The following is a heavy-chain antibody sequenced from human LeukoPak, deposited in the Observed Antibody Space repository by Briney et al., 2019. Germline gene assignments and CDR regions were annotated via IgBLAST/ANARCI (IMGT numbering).Heavy chain of an antibody. Sequence: SETLSLTCAVSGGSISSSYWSWIRQPPGKGLEWIVYIYYSGSTNYNPSLKSRVTISLDTSKNQFSLKLSSVTAADTAVYYCARYNYDFWSGYSKWFDPWGQGTLVTVSS. V-gene: IGHV4-59*01. D-gene: IGHD3-3*01. CDR1: GGSISSSY. J-gene: IGHJ5*02. CDR2: IYYSGST. CDR3: ARYNYDFWSGYSKWFDP.